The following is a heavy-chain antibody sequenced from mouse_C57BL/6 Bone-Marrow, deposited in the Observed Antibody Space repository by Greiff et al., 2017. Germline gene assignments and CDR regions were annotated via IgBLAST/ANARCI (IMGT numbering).Heavy chain of an antibody. CDR3: TRWDDGSSWAY. D-gene: IGHD1-1*01. CDR1: GYTFTDYE. CDR2: IDPETGGT. V-gene: IGHV1-15*01. Sequence: VQLQQSGAELVRPGASVTLSCKASGYTFTDYEMHWVKQTPVHGLEWIGAIDPETGGTAYNQKFKGKAILTADKSSSTAYMELRSLTSEDSAVYYCTRWDDGSSWAYWGQGTLVTVSA. J-gene: IGHJ3*01.